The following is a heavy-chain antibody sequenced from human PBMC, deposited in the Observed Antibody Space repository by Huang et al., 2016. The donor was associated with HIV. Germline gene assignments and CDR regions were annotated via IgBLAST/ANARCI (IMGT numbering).Heavy chain of an antibody. CDR2: IDWKSGNI. J-gene: IGHJ3*01. D-gene: IGHD3-16*01. CDR1: GFTFDDYA. V-gene: IGHV3-9*01. CDR3: AKDWGYDFGAFDF. Sequence: EVQLVESGGGLVRPGRSLRLSCAASGFTFDDYAMHWVRPTPGKCLEWVSGIDWKSGNIAYADSVRGRFTISRDNAKNSLYLQMNSLRPEDTALYYCAKDWGYDFGAFDFWGRGTMVTVSS.